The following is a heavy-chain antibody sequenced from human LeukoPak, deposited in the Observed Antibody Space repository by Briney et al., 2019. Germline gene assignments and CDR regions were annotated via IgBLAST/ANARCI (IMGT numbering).Heavy chain of an antibody. CDR2: VADSGDT. CDR1: GYTFTAYY. Sequence: ASVKVSCKASGYTFTAYYMHWVRQAPGQGLEWMGWVADSGDTNYAQKFQGRVTITADKSTSTAYMELSSLRSEDTAVYYCASGRGVWGSYRYTPDDAFDIWGQGTMVTVSS. J-gene: IGHJ3*02. V-gene: IGHV1-2*02. CDR3: ASGRGVWGSYRYTPDDAFDI. D-gene: IGHD3-16*02.